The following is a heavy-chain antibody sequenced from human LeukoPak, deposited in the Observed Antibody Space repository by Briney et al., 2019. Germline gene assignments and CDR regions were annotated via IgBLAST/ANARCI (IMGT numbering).Heavy chain of an antibody. V-gene: IGHV3-30*18. CDR3: AKDGLYYYDSSGPYFDY. CDR2: ISYDGSNK. CDR1: GFTFSSYG. Sequence: GGSLRLSCAASGFTFSSYGMHWVRQAPGKGLEWVAVISYDGSNKYYADSVKGRFTISRDNSKNTLYLQMNSLRAEDTAVYYCAKDGLYYYDSSGPYFDYWGQGTLVTVSS. D-gene: IGHD3-22*01. J-gene: IGHJ4*02.